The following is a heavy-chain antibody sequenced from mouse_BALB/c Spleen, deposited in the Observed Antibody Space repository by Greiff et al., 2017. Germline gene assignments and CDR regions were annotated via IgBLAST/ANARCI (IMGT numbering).Heavy chain of an antibody. CDR1: GYTFTSYW. V-gene: IGHV1S81*02. CDR2: INPGNGRT. CDR3: ARRGRYDVVPIVGTVVDPFDD. J-gene: IGHJ2*01. D-gene: IGHD2-14*01. Sequence: QVQLQQPGAELVKPGASVKLSCKASGYTFTSYWMHWVKQRPGQGLEWIGEINPGNGRTNYNEKFKSKATLTVDKSSSTAYMQLSSLTSEDSAVYYWARRGRYDVVPIVGTVVDPFDDWGQGTTLTVSA.